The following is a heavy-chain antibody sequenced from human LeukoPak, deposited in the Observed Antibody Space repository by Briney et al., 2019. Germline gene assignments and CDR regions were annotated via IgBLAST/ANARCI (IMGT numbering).Heavy chain of an antibody. CDR2: ISGDGRST. Sequence: GGSLRLSCAASGFTFSSYAMTWVRQAPGKGLEWVSAISGDGRSTYYADSVKGRFTISRDNSKNTLYLQMNSLRAEDTAVYYCARDYDSSGYVDYWGQGTLVTVSS. V-gene: IGHV3-23*01. J-gene: IGHJ4*02. CDR1: GFTFSSYA. D-gene: IGHD3-22*01. CDR3: ARDYDSSGYVDY.